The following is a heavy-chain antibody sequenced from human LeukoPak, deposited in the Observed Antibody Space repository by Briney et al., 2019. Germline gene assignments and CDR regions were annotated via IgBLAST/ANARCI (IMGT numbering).Heavy chain of an antibody. Sequence: SETLSLTCAVYGGSFSGYYWSWIRQPPGKGLEWIGEINHSGSTNYNPFLKSRVTISVDTSKNQFSLKLSSVTAADTAVYYCARALGTIFGVVTNPDYWGQGTLVTVSS. V-gene: IGHV4-34*01. CDR3: ARALGTIFGVVTNPDY. CDR2: INHSGST. D-gene: IGHD3-3*01. J-gene: IGHJ4*02. CDR1: GGSFSGYY.